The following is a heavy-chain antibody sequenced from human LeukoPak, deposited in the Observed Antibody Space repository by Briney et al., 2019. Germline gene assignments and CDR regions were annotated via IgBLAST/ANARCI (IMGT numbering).Heavy chain of an antibody. CDR1: GLSLIASGVG. CDR3: ALGSGRTFDY. Sequence: SGPTLVKPTQTLTLTCTFSGLSLIASGVGVGWIRQPPGKALEWLALIYWDDDKRYSSSLKSRLTITKDTSKTQVVLTKTNMDPVDTATYYCALGSGRTFDYWGQGTLVTVSS. D-gene: IGHD3-10*01. J-gene: IGHJ4*02. V-gene: IGHV2-5*02. CDR2: IYWDDDK.